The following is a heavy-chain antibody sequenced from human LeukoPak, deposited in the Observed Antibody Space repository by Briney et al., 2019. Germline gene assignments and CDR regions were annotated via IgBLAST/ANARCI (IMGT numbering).Heavy chain of an antibody. CDR2: INHSGST. J-gene: IGHJ4*02. CDR1: GGSFSGYY. Sequence: SETLSLTCAVYGGSFSGYYWSWIRQPPGKGLEWIGEINHSGSTYYNPSLKSRVTISVDTSKNQFSLKLSSVTAADTAVYYCAREAKSGSDVDYWGQGTLVTVSS. CDR3: AREAKSGSDVDY. D-gene: IGHD1-26*01. V-gene: IGHV4-34*09.